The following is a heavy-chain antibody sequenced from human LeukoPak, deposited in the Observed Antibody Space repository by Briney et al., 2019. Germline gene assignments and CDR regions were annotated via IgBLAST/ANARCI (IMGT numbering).Heavy chain of an antibody. J-gene: IGHJ4*02. V-gene: IGHV1-2*02. D-gene: IGHD1-14*01. Sequence: ASVNVSCKASGYTFTGYYMHWVRQAPGQGLEWMGWINPNSGGTNYAQKFQGRVTMTRDTSISTAYMELSRLRSDDTAVYYCARVPFNHLGLYFWAQGTLVTVSS. CDR1: GYTFTGYY. CDR3: ARVPFNHLGLYF. CDR2: INPNSGGT.